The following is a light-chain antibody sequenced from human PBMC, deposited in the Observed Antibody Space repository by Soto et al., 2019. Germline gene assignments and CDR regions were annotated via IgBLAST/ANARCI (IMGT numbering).Light chain of an antibody. J-gene: IGLJ1*01. V-gene: IGLV2-14*01. Sequence: QSVVTQPASLSGSPGQSITISCTGTSSDIGAYDYVFWFQQHPGKAPKLMIYEVSNRPSGVSNRFAGSKSGHTASLTISGLQSEDDADYFCTSYTSSSTLDVFGTGTKVTVL. CDR1: SSDIGAYDY. CDR3: TSYTSSSTLDV. CDR2: EVS.